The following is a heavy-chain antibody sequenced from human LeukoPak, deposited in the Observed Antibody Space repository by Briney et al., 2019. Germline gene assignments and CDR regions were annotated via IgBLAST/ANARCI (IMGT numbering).Heavy chain of an antibody. CDR3: TTEAYYYGSGSIDY. Sequence: GGSLRLSCAASGVNFSNAWMSWVRQAPGKGREWVGRIKSKTDGGTTDYAAPVKGRLTISRDDSKNTLYLQMNSLKTEDTAVYYCTTEAYYYGSGSIDYWGQGTLVTVSS. CDR2: IKSKTDGGTT. J-gene: IGHJ4*02. V-gene: IGHV3-15*01. D-gene: IGHD3-10*01. CDR1: GVNFSNAW.